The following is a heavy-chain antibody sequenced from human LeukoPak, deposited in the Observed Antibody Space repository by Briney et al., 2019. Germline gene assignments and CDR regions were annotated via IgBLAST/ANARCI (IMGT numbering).Heavy chain of an antibody. CDR2: IYTSGST. CDR3: ARVARSSYYYYYMDV. V-gene: IGHV4-4*08. Sequence: SETLSLTCAVYGGSFSGYYWSWIRQPPGKGLEWIGRIYTSGSTNYNPSLKSRVTISVDTSKNQFSLKLSSVAAADTAVYYYARVARSSYYYYYMDVWGKGTTVTISS. D-gene: IGHD1-26*01. J-gene: IGHJ6*03. CDR1: GGSFSGYY.